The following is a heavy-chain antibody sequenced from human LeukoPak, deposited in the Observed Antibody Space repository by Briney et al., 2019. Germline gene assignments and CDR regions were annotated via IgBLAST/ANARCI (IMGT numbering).Heavy chain of an antibody. CDR1: GGTFSSYA. CDR3: ASGGAAAVGDYYYYMDV. D-gene: IGHD6-13*01. V-gene: IGHV1-69*13. J-gene: IGHJ6*03. CDR2: IIPIFSTA. Sequence: SVKVSCKASGGTFSSYAISWVRQAPGQGLEWMGGIIPIFSTANYAQKFQGRVTITADESTSTAYMELSSLRSEDTAVYYCASGGAAAVGDYYYYMDVWGKGTTVTVSS.